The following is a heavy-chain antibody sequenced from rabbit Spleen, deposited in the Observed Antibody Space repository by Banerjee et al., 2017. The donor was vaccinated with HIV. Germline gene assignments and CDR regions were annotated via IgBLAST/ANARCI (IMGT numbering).Heavy chain of an antibody. CDR2: IEPIFGNT. Sequence: QEQLVESGGGMVRPGGSMTISCKASGFDFNGYGVSWVRKAPGKGLEWIGYIEPIFGNTYYANWVNGRFTISSHNAQNSVFLQMTILTAADTSTYFCARDAGSGHYIYSYFDLWGPVTLVTVS. V-gene: IGHV1S47*01. CDR1: GFDFNGYG. J-gene: IGHJ4*01. CDR3: ARDAGSGHYIYSYFDL. D-gene: IGHD8-1*01.